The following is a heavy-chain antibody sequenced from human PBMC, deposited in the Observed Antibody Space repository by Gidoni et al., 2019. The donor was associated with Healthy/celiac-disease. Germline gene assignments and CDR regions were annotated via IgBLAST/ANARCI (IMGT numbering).Heavy chain of an antibody. CDR1: GFTFSSYS. V-gene: IGHV3-21*01. D-gene: IGHD3-10*01. CDR3: ARDRHYGSGSYYRGDDTPY. CDR2: ISSSSSYI. J-gene: IGHJ4*02. Sequence: EVQLVESGGGLVKPGGYLRLSCAASGFTFSSYSMNWGRQAPGKGLEWVSSISSSSSYIYYADSVKGRFTISRDNAKNSLYLQMNSLRAEDTAVYYCARDRHYGSGSYYRGDDTPYWGQGTLVTVSS.